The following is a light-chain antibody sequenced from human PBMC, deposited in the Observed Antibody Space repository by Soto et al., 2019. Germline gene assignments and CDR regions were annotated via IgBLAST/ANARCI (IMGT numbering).Light chain of an antibody. V-gene: IGLV2-23*01. J-gene: IGLJ1*01. Sequence: QSALTQPASVSGSLGQSITISCTGTSFNNVSWYQQHPGKAPKLMIYEGTKRPSGVSNRFSGSKSANTASLTISGLQAEDEADYYCCSYAGSSTYVFGTGTKVTVL. CDR2: EGT. CDR1: SFNN. CDR3: CSYAGSSTYV.